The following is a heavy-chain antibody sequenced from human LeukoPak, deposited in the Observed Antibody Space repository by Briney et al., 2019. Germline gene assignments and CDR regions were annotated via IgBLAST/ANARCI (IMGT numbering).Heavy chain of an antibody. CDR3: ARESNWNDPFDI. CDR1: GYSISSGYY. Sequence: SETLSLTCAVSGYSISSGYYWGWIRQPPRKGLEWIGSIYHNGNTYYNPSLKSRVTMSVDTSKNQFSLKLSSVTAADTAVYYCARESNWNDPFDIWGQGTMVTVSS. J-gene: IGHJ3*02. V-gene: IGHV4-38-2*02. CDR2: IYHNGNT. D-gene: IGHD1-1*01.